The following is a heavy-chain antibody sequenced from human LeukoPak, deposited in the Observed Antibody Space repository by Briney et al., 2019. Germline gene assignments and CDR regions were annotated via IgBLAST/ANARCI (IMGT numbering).Heavy chain of an antibody. CDR3: AKRDSGYCFDY. Sequence: GGSLRLSCAASEFTFSSYGMSWVRQAPGKGLEWVSSISGSGSGTYYADSVKGRFTISRDNSKHTLYLQMNSLRAEDTAVYYCAKRDSGYCFDYWGQGTLVTVSS. D-gene: IGHD5-12*01. J-gene: IGHJ4*02. CDR2: ISGSGSGT. V-gene: IGHV3-23*01. CDR1: EFTFSSYG.